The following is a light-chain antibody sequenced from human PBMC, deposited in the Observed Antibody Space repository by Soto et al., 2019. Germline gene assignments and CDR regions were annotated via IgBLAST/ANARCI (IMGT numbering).Light chain of an antibody. CDR1: SSDVGGYNY. V-gene: IGLV2-14*01. J-gene: IGLJ2*01. CDR2: DVS. Sequence: QSALTQPASVSGSPGQSITISCTGTSSDVGGYNYVSWYQQHPGKAPKLMIYDVSNRPSGVSNRFSGSKSGNTASLTISGLKAEDEAAYYCSSYTSSSVVVFGGGTKLTVL. CDR3: SSYTSSSVVV.